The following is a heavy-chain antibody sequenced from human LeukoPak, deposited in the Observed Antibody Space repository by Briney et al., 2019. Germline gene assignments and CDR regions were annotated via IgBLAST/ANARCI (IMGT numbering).Heavy chain of an antibody. D-gene: IGHD1-26*01. J-gene: IGHJ4*02. CDR3: ASGVGAREWY. Sequence: PGGSLRLSCAASGFTFSSYAMSWVRQAPGKGLELVSAISGSGGSTYYADSVKGRFTISRDNSKNTLYLQMNSLRAEDTAVYYCASGVGAREWYWGQGTLVTVSS. CDR1: GFTFSSYA. CDR2: ISGSGGST. V-gene: IGHV3-23*01.